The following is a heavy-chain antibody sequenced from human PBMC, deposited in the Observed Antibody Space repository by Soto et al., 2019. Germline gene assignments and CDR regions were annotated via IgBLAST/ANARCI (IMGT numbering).Heavy chain of an antibody. CDR3: ARGLDGVDV. D-gene: IGHD3-22*01. J-gene: IGHJ6*01. CDR1: GFTFSSYS. Sequence: GGSLRLSWAASGFTFSSYSMHWVRQAPGNGLECVSSISSSSSYIYYAESVKRRLSTSRDNAKNSLYLKMTSLSGDDTAVYYCARGLDGVDVWAQGTTVTVSA. V-gene: IGHV3-21*01. CDR2: ISSSSSYI.